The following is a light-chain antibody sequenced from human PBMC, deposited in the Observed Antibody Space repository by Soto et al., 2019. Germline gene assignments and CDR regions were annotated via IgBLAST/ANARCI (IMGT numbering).Light chain of an antibody. J-gene: IGKJ1*01. CDR2: KAS. V-gene: IGKV1-5*03. Sequence: DIQMTQSPSTLSASVGDRVTITCRASQSIDSWLAWYQQKPGKAPKILIYKASGLESGVPSRFRGSESGTEFTLTISSLQPDDSATYYCQQYKTYWTFGQGTNVEIK. CDR1: QSIDSW. CDR3: QQYKTYWT.